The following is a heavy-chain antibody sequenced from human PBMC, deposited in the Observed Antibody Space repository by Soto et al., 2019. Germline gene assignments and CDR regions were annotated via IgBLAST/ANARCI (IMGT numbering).Heavy chain of an antibody. CDR3: AIGVDSSGPFDY. V-gene: IGHV1-3*01. Sequence: GASVKVSCKASGYTFSSYAMHWVRQAPGQRLEWMGWINAGSGNTKYSQKFQGRVTITADESTSTAYMELSSLRSEDTAVYYCAIGVDSSGPFDYWGQGTLVTVSS. D-gene: IGHD3-22*01. CDR1: GYTFSSYA. CDR2: INAGSGNT. J-gene: IGHJ4*02.